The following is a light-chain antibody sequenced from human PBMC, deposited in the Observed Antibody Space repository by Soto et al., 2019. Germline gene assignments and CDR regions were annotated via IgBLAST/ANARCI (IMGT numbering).Light chain of an antibody. CDR2: EVS. J-gene: IGLJ1*01. CDR3: TSYTSSSTYV. CDR1: SSDVGGYNY. Sequence: QSALTQPASVSGSPGQSITISCTGTSSDVGGYNYVSWYQQYPGKAPELMIYEVSNRPSGVSIRFSGSKSGNTASLTISGLQAEDEADYYCTSYTSSSTYVFGTGTQLTVL. V-gene: IGLV2-14*01.